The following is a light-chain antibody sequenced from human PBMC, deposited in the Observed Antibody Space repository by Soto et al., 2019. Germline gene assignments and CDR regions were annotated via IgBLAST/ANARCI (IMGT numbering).Light chain of an antibody. CDR1: QAVKFW. Sequence: DILMTQLQSSVSASVGDRVTITCRASQAVKFWLAWYQQKPGRAPQLLIYAASTLQSGVPSRFTGTGSGTDFTLTITSLQPEDVATYFCLQTSYFPFTFGPGTRVDIK. V-gene: IGKV1-12*01. CDR2: AAS. J-gene: IGKJ3*01. CDR3: LQTSYFPFT.